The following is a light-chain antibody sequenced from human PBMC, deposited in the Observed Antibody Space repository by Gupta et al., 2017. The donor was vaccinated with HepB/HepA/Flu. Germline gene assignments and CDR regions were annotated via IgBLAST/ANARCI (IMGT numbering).Light chain of an antibody. CDR3: QHRHSYPIT. J-gene: IGKJ5*01. V-gene: IGKV1-9*01. Sequence: DIQLTQSPSFLSASVGDRVSITCRASQCISNYLAWYQQTPGKAPKLLIYTASTLQSGVPSRFSGSGSGTEFTLTINSLQPEDFATYYCQHRHSYPITFGQGTRLEIK. CDR2: TAS. CDR1: QCISNY.